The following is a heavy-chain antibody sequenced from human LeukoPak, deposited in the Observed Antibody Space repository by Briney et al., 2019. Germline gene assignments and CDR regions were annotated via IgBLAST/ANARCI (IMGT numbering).Heavy chain of an antibody. CDR1: GGSISSGGYY. CDR2: IYYSGST. D-gene: IGHD4-17*01. J-gene: IGHJ4*02. CDR3: ARETPNYGVGY. Sequence: KASETLSLTCTVSGGSISSGGYYWSWIRQHPGKGLEWIGYIYYSGSTYYNPSLKSRVTISVDTSKNQCSLKLSSVTAADTAVYYCARETPNYGVGYWGQGTLVTVSS. V-gene: IGHV4-31*03.